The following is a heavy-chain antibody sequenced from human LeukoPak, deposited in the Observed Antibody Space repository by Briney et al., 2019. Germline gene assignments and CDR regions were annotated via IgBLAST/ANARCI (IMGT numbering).Heavy chain of an antibody. V-gene: IGHV3-11*01. CDR1: GFKIDDYY. Sequence: GGSLRLSCAASGFKIDDYYMSWIRQAPGKGLEWVSHISLSGGTIHYADSVKGRFTVSRDNAKNSLYLQMNSLRAEDTAVYYCARDFPTITSWYYFDSWGQGALVVVSS. CDR3: ARDFPTITSWYYFDS. CDR2: ISLSGGTI. D-gene: IGHD2-2*01. J-gene: IGHJ4*02.